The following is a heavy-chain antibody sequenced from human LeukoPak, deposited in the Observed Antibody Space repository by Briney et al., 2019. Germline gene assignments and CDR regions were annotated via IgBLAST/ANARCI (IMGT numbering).Heavy chain of an antibody. V-gene: IGHV3-74*01. D-gene: IGHD3-16*01. J-gene: IGHJ4*02. CDR1: GFTFSSYW. CDR2: INSDGSST. CDR3: ARDPGGGIDY. Sequence: PGGSLRLSCAASGFTFSSYWMHWVRQAPGKGLVWVLRINSDGSSTSYADSVKGRFTISRDNAKNTLYLQMNSLRAEDTAVYYCARDPGGGIDYWGQGTLVTVSS.